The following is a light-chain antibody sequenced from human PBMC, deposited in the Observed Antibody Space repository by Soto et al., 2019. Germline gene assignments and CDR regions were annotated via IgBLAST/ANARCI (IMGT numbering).Light chain of an antibody. CDR1: SSNIGAGYD. Sequence: QPVLTQPPSVSGAPGQRVTISCTGSSSNIGAGYDVHWYQQVPGRAPKLLIYVSSNRPSGVPDRFSGSKSGTSASLAITGLQAEDEADYYCQSFDSSLTAGVFGGGTKVTVL. J-gene: IGLJ3*02. CDR2: VSS. CDR3: QSFDSSLTAGV. V-gene: IGLV1-40*01.